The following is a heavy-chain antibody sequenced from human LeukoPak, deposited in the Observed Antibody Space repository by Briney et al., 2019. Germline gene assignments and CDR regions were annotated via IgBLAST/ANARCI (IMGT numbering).Heavy chain of an antibody. CDR3: ARAADYGGTHFDY. CDR2: IGAAGDT. D-gene: IGHD4-17*01. CDR1: GFTFSSYG. Sequence: SGGSLRLSCAASGFTFSSYGMHWVRQPTGKGLEWVSGIGAAGDTYYPGSVKGRFTISRENAENSLYLQLNSLRAGDTAVYYCARAADYGGTHFDYWGQGTLVTVSS. V-gene: IGHV3-13*01. J-gene: IGHJ4*02.